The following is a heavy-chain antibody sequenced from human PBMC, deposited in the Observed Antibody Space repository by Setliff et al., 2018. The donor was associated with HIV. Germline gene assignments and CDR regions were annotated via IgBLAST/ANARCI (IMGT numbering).Heavy chain of an antibody. CDR3: ARGHTWNYYGGDYFDY. J-gene: IGHJ4*02. D-gene: IGHD1-7*01. Sequence: SETLSLTCTVSGGSVTDYFWNWIRQPPRKGLEGIGYIYSSGNTNYNPSLESRVSISLDTSKNQFSLRLSSVTATDTAVYYCARGHTWNYYGGDYFDYWGQGSLVTVSS. V-gene: IGHV4-59*02. CDR2: IYSSGNT. CDR1: GGSVTDYF.